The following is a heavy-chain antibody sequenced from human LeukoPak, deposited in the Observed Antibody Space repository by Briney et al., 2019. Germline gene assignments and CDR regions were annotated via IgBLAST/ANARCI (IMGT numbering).Heavy chain of an antibody. V-gene: IGHV3-72*01. J-gene: IGHJ4*02. CDR2: TRDKANSYTA. D-gene: IGHD6-13*01. CDR3: TRVKDSSSWYRGIFDY. Sequence: GGSLRLSCAASGFTFSSYAMSWVRQAPGKGLEWVGRTRDKANSYTAEYAASVKGRFIISRDDSKNSLYLQMNSLKTEDTAVYYCTRVKDSSSWYRGIFDYWGQGTQVTVSS. CDR1: GFTFSSYA.